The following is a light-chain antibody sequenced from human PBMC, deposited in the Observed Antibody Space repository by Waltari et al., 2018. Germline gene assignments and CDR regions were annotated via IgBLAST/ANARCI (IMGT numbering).Light chain of an antibody. Sequence: SSELTQDPAVSVALGQTVSITCQGDSLNSYYANWYQQRAGQAPLLVIYGKNKRPSGIPDRFSGSSLGDTSSLTITAARAEDEADYYCSSRDIRGIQLLFGGGTKLTVL. CDR3: SSRDIRGIQLL. V-gene: IGLV3-19*01. CDR2: GKN. CDR1: SLNSYY. J-gene: IGLJ3*02.